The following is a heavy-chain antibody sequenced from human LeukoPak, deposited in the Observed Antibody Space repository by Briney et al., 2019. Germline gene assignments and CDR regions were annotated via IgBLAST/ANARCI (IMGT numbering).Heavy chain of an antibody. Sequence: SETLSLTCTVSGGSISSGGYYWSWIRQHRGKGLEWIGYIYYSGRTYYNPTLKSRVTISVDTSKNQFSLKLSSVTAADTAVYYCAIVAAGHWFDPWGQGTLVTVSS. J-gene: IGHJ5*02. CDR1: GGSISSGGYY. D-gene: IGHD6-13*01. CDR3: AIVAAGHWFDP. V-gene: IGHV4-31*03. CDR2: IYYSGRT.